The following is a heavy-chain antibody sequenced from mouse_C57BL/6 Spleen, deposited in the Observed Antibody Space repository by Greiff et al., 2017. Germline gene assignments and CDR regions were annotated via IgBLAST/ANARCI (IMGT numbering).Heavy chain of an antibody. J-gene: IGHJ2*01. CDR1: GFTFSSYA. Sequence: EVKLQESGEGLVKPGGSLKLSCAASGFTFSSYAMSWVRQTPEKRLEWVAYISSGGDYIYYADTVKGRFTISRDNARNTLYLQMSSLKSEDTAMYYCTRGGFGDGYPHSFDYWGKGTTLTVSS. V-gene: IGHV5-9-1*02. CDR3: TRGGFGDGYPHSFDY. D-gene: IGHD2-3*01. CDR2: ISSGGDYI.